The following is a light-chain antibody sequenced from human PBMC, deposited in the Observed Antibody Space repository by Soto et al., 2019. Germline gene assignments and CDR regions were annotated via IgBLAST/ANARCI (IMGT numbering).Light chain of an antibody. Sequence: IKMTQSPSSLSACVGDKVTRTCRASQDIANYLAWYQQKPGKAPNLLIYSASSLQSGVPSRFSGSGSGTDFTLTISSLQPEDFATYYCLQDYNYPWTFGQGTKVDI. CDR2: SAS. J-gene: IGKJ1*01. CDR3: LQDYNYPWT. V-gene: IGKV1-6*01. CDR1: QDIANY.